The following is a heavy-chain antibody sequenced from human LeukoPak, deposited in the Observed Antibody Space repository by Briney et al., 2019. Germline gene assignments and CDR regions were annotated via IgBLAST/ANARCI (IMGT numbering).Heavy chain of an antibody. CDR2: IHPGDSST. V-gene: IGHV5-51*01. J-gene: IGHJ4*02. Sequence: PGESLKISFKGFGYNFSNYWIGWVRQMPGKGLEWMGIIHPGDSSTRYSPSLQGQVTILSDKSINTAYLQWSSLKASDTAMYYCARRQCSGGSCYYFDSWGQGTLVTVSS. D-gene: IGHD2-15*01. CDR1: GYNFSNYW. CDR3: ARRQCSGGSCYYFDS.